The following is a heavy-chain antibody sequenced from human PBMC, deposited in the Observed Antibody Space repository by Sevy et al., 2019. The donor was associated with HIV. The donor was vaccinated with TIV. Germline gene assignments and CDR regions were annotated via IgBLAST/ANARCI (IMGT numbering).Heavy chain of an antibody. CDR2: ISGSGGST. CDR1: GFTFSSYA. Sequence: GGSLRLSCAASGFTFSSYAMSWVRQAPGKGLEWVSAISGSGGSTYYADSVKGRFTISRDNSKNTLYLQMNSPRAEDTAVYYCAKGKRNSSCFRIFGVEVWGKGTTVTVSS. V-gene: IGHV3-23*01. D-gene: IGHD2-2*01. J-gene: IGHJ6*04. CDR3: AKGKRNSSCFRIFGVEV.